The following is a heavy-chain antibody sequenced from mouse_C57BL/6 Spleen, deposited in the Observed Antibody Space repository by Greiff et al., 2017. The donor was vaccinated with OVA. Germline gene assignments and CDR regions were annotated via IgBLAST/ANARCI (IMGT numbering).Heavy chain of an antibody. V-gene: IGHV1-55*01. D-gene: IGHD2-2*01. CDR1: GYTFTSYW. J-gene: IGHJ2*01. CDR2: IYPGSGST. Sequence: QVQLQQPGAELVKPGASVKMSCKASGYTFTSYWITWVKQRPGQGLEWIGDIYPGSGSTNYNEKFKSKATLTVDTSSSTAYMQLSRLTSEDSAVYYCARGNGYDVGFDYWGQGTTLTVSS. CDR3: ARGNGYDVGFDY.